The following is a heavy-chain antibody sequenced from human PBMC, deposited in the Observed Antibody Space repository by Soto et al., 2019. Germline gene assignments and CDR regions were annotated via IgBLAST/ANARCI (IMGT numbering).Heavy chain of an antibody. Sequence: SETLSLTCKVSSGSVSNYYWSWIQQPAGKGLEWIGRIYTGGSTNYNPSLKSRVTMSVDTSKNQFSLRLTSVTAADTAVYYCARASVGPPGGGSWTMPFDSWGRGTLVTVSS. V-gene: IGHV4-4*07. J-gene: IGHJ4*02. CDR3: ARASVGPPGGGSWTMPFDS. D-gene: IGHD2-15*01. CDR2: IYTGGST. CDR1: SGSVSNYY.